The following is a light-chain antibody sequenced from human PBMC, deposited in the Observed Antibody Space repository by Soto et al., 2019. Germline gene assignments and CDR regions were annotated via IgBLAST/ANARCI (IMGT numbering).Light chain of an antibody. CDR2: DVS. Sequence: QSALTQPASVSGSPGQSITISCTGTSSDVGGYNYVSWYQQHPGKAPKLMIYDVSNQPSGVSNRFSGSKSGNTASLIISGLQAEDEADYYCSSYTSSSTLYVFGTGTKLTVL. CDR3: SSYTSSSTLYV. V-gene: IGLV2-14*01. J-gene: IGLJ1*01. CDR1: SSDVGGYNY.